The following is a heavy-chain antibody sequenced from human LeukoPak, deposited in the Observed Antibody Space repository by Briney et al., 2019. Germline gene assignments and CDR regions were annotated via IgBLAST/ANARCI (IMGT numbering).Heavy chain of an antibody. J-gene: IGHJ3*02. CDR3: ARQYCGGDCYPEPDAFDI. CDR2: FYPGDSDT. D-gene: IGHD2-21*02. CDR1: GFSLTNYW. Sequence: GESLKISCKGSGFSLTNYWIGWVRQVPGKGLDWMGIFYPGDSDTRYSPSFQGQVTISADKSINTAHLQWSSLKASDTAMYYCARQYCGGDCYPEPDAFDIWGQGTMVTVSS. V-gene: IGHV5-51*01.